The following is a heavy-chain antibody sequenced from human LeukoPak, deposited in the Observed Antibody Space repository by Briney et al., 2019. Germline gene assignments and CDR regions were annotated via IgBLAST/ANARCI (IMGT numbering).Heavy chain of an antibody. CDR3: ARVSCSGGSCLDY. V-gene: IGHV3-66*01. CDR2: IYSGGST. J-gene: IGHJ4*02. Sequence: GGSLGLPCAASGFTVSSNYMSWVRQAPGKGLEWVSVIYSGGSTYYADSVKGRFTISRDNAKNSLYLQMNSLRAEDTAVYYCARVSCSGGSCLDYWGQGTLVTVSS. D-gene: IGHD2-15*01. CDR1: GFTVSSNY.